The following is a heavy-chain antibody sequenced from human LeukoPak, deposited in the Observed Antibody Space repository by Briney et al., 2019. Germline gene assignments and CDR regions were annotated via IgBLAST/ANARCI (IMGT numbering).Heavy chain of an antibody. CDR1: GYSFIAYY. V-gene: IGHV1-2*02. Sequence: ASAKVSSKDSGYSFIAYYIRWVRHALGERREWGGGIIPDSGDTNYAQKFQVRVTMTRDTSISTPYMELSRLRYDDTAVYYCARGLERATRSWFDPWGQGTLVTVSS. CDR3: ARGLERATRSWFDP. J-gene: IGHJ5*01. CDR2: IIPDSGDT. D-gene: IGHD2-15*01.